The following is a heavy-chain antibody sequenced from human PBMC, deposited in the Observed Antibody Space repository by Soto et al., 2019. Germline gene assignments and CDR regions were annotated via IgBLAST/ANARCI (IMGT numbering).Heavy chain of an antibody. V-gene: IGHV1-24*01. J-gene: IGHJ4*02. Sequence: ASVKVSCXVSGYTLTELSMHWVRQAPGKGLEWMEGFDPEDGETIYAQKFQGRVTMTEDTSTDTAYMELSSLRSEDTAVYYCALVATPDYGDYAIDYWGQGTLVTVSS. D-gene: IGHD4-17*01. CDR3: ALVATPDYGDYAIDY. CDR2: FDPEDGET. CDR1: GYTLTELS.